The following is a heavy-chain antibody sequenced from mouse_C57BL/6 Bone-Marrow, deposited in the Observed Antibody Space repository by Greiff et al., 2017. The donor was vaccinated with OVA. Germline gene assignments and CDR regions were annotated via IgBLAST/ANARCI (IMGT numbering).Heavy chain of an antibody. Sequence: EVMLVESGGGLVQPGGSLKLSCAASGFTFSGFYMYWIRQTPEKRLEWVAYISNGGGSTYYPDTVKGRFTISRDNAKNTLYLQMSRLKSEDTAMYYCARLDAMDYWGQGTSVTVSS. CDR3: ARLDAMDY. J-gene: IGHJ4*01. V-gene: IGHV5-12*01. CDR1: GFTFSGFY. CDR2: ISNGGGST.